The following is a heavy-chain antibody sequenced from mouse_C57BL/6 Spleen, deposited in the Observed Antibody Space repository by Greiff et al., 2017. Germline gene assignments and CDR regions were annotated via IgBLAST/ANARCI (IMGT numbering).Heavy chain of an antibody. V-gene: IGHV1-82*01. CDR2: IYPGDGDT. CDR1: GYAFSSSW. J-gene: IGHJ2*01. D-gene: IGHD1-1*01. Sequence: VQLQQSGPELVKPGASVKISCKASGYAFSSSWMNWVKQRPGKGLEWIGRIYPGDGDTNYNGKFKGKATLTADKSSSTAYMQLSSLTSEYSAVYCCARSERVLLVVDYFDDWGNRATLT. CDR3: ARSERVLLVVDYFDD.